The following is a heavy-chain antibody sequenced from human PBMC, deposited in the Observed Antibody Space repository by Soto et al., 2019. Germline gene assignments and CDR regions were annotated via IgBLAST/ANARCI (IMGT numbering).Heavy chain of an antibody. V-gene: IGHV4-38-2*01. D-gene: IGHD3-22*01. CDR2: IYHSGST. CDR3: ASTADYYDSSGYYPPA. CDR1: GYSISSGYY. J-gene: IGHJ3*01. Sequence: PSETLSLTCAVSGYSISSGYYWGWIRQPPGKGLEWIGSIYHSGSTYYNPSLKSRVTISVDTSKNQFSLKLSSVTAADTAVYYCASTADYYDSSGYYPPAWSQGTMVTVSS.